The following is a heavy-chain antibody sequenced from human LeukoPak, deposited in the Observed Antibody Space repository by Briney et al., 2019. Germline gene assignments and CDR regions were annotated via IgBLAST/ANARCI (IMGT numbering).Heavy chain of an antibody. J-gene: IGHJ4*02. V-gene: IGHV1-8*01. D-gene: IGHD3-10*01. CDR2: MNPNTGNT. Sequence: ASVKVSCKASEYSFINYDINWVRQATGQGLEWMGWMNPNTGNTGYSQKFQGRVTMTRDTSISTAYMELSSLRSEDTAVYYCAREAVTYGSGADPLDYWGQGTLVTVSS. CDR3: AREAVTYGSGADPLDY. CDR1: EYSFINYD.